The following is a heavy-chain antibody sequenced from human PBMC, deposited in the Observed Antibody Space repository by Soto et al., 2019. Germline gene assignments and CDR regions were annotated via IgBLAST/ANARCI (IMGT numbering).Heavy chain of an antibody. D-gene: IGHD3-22*01. CDR2: ISAYNGNT. CDR1: GYTFTHYG. CDR3: ARAVYYYDSSGYYPRVHAFDI. V-gene: IGHV1-18*04. Sequence: ASVKVSCKASGYTFTHYGISWVRQAPGQRLKWIGWISAYNGNTNYAQKLQGRVTMTTDTSTSTAYMELRSLRSDDTAVYYCARAVYYYDSSGYYPRVHAFDIWGQGTMVTVSS. J-gene: IGHJ3*02.